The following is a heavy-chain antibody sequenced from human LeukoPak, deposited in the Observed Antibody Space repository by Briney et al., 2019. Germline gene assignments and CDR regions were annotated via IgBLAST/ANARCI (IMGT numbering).Heavy chain of an antibody. Sequence: GVLRLSCTASGFTFGDYAMSWFRQAPGKGLEWVGFIRSKAYGGTTEYAASVKGRFTISRDDSKSIAYLQMNSLKTEDTAVYYCTRDRAHYDFWSGVIDYWGQGTLVTVSS. V-gene: IGHV3-49*03. J-gene: IGHJ4*02. D-gene: IGHD3-3*01. CDR3: TRDRAHYDFWSGVIDY. CDR1: GFTFGDYA. CDR2: IRSKAYGGTT.